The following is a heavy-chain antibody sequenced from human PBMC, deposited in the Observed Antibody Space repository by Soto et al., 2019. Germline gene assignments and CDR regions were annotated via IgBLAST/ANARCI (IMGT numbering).Heavy chain of an antibody. CDR2: MNPNSGNT. CDR1: GYTSASYD. J-gene: IGHJ5*01. CDR3: ARSDGYNFNWLDS. Sequence: QVQLEQSGAEVKTPGASVKVSCKASGYTSASYDITWVRQAPGQGLEWMAWMNPNSGNTNYAQKFQGRLTMTRDTALSIAHMELSGLRNEDTAVYYCARSDGYNFNWLDSWGQGTLVIVSA. V-gene: IGHV1-8*01. D-gene: IGHD2-21*01.